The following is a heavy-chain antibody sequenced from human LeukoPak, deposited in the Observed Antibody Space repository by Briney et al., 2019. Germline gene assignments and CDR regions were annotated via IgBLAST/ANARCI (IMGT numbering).Heavy chain of an antibody. CDR3: ARGHSDGYLDP. J-gene: IGHJ5*02. CDR1: GGSISSHY. V-gene: IGHV4-59*11. CDR2: IYYSGTT. D-gene: IGHD5-18*01. Sequence: SETLSLTCTVSGGSISSHYWSWFRQTPGERPEWIAFIYYSGTTNYNPSLKGRVTISIDSSKNQFSLKLSSVTAADTAVFYCARGHSDGYLDPWGQGTLVTVSS.